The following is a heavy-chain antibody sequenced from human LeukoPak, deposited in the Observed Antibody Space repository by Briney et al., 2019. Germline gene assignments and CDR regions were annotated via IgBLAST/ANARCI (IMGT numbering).Heavy chain of an antibody. CDR3: ARHKPTGSYPLEL. J-gene: IGHJ4*02. CDR2: IYYTGRT. V-gene: IGHV4-59*08. CDR1: GGXISSYY. Sequence: SETLSLTCTVSGGXISSYYWSWLRQPPGKGLKWIGHIYYTGRTTYNPSLGSRLTISADTSTSQLSLKLSSVTAADTAVYYCARHKPTGSYPLELWGQGTLVTVSS. D-gene: IGHD3-10*01.